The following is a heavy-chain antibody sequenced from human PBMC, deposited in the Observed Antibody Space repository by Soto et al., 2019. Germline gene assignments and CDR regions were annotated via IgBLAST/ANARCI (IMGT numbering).Heavy chain of an antibody. J-gene: IGHJ4*02. V-gene: IGHV1-3*01. CDR1: GYTFTSYA. D-gene: IGHD4-17*01. Sequence: QVQLVQSGAEVKKPGASVKVSCKASGYTFTSYAMHWVRQAPGQRLEWMGWINAGNGNTKYSQKFQGRVTITRDTTASHAYMGVRRLKSGGTAVYYWARCYGGNSLNPLDHWGQGTLVTVSS. CDR2: INAGNGNT. CDR3: ARCYGGNSLNPLDH.